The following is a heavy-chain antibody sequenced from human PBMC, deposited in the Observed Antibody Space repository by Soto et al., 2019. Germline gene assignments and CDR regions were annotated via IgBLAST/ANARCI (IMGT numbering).Heavy chain of an antibody. CDR3: AGGGESTFDK. Sequence: EVQLVESGGGLVKPGGSLRLSCAASGFNFGIFTMNWVRQAPGKGLEWVSVISSSISYIYYADSVKGRFTISRDDAKNSVNLKMNSLRAEDTAVYYCAGGGESTFDKWGQGTMVTVSS. D-gene: IGHD3-16*01. CDR2: ISSSISYI. V-gene: IGHV3-21*06. J-gene: IGHJ3*02. CDR1: GFNFGIFT.